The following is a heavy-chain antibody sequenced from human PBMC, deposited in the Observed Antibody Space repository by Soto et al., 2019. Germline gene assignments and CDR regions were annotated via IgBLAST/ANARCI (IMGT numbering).Heavy chain of an antibody. CDR2: INPDNDNT. Sequence: QVDLVQPGGEVAKPGASVKVSCKASGYTFTKYGISWVRQAPGQGLEWMAWINPDNDNTIYAHNFQGRVTLTTDTATSTVYLELRRLRSDDTAFYYCARTPTCSRLGDSWGQGTLVTVA. CDR3: ARTPTCSRLGDS. V-gene: IGHV1-18*04. CDR1: GYTFTKYG. J-gene: IGHJ4*02. D-gene: IGHD2-21*01.